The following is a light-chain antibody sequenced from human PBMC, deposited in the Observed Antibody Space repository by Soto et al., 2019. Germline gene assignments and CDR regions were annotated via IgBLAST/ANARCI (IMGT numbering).Light chain of an antibody. CDR3: QQYDKSPCT. J-gene: IGKJ3*01. CDR2: GAS. Sequence: EVVLTQSPGTLSLSPGERATLSCRASQRVTSTYLAWYQQKPGQAPRLLIYGASNSATGIPDRFSGSGSGTDFTLTIRRLEPEDFAVYFCQQYDKSPCTFGPGTKVDIK. CDR1: QRVTSTY. V-gene: IGKV3-20*01.